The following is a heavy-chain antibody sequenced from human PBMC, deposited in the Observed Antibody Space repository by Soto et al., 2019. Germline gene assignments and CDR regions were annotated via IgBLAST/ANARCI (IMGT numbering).Heavy chain of an antibody. CDR2: ISYDGRNK. J-gene: IGHJ5*02. CDR1: GFTFSSYG. CDR3: TILAVDNDTVNDP. Sequence: QVQLVESGGGVVQPGRSLRLSCAASGFTFSSYGMHWVRQAPGKGLEWVAVISYDGRNKFYADSVKGRFTISRDNSKNSLFLQMNSLRAGDTAVYYCTILAVDNDTVNDPWGQGTLDTVPS. V-gene: IGHV3-30*03. D-gene: IGHD5-12*01.